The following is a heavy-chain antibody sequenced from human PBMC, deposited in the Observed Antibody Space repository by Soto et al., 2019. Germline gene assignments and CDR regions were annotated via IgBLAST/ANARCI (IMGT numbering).Heavy chain of an antibody. J-gene: IGHJ6*02. V-gene: IGHV3-64*02. CDR2: ISSNGGST. Sequence: PGGSLRLSCAASGFTFSSYAMHWVRQAPGKGLEYVSAISSNGGSTYYADSVKGRFTISRGNSKNTLYLQMGSLRAEDMAVYYCARGQRSHYYYYGMDVWGQGTTVTVSS. D-gene: IGHD1-1*01. CDR3: ARGQRSHYYYYGMDV. CDR1: GFTFSSYA.